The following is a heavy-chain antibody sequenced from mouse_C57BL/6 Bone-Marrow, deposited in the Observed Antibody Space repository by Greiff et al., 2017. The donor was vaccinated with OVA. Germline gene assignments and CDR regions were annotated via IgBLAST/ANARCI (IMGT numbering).Heavy chain of an antibody. J-gene: IGHJ1*03. V-gene: IGHV1-19*01. Sequence: VQLQQSGPVLVKPGASVKMSCKASGYTFTDYYMNWVKQSHGKSLEWIGVINPYNGGTSYNQKFKGKATLTVDKSSSTAYMELNSLTSEDSAVYYCARSSRYFDVWGTGTTLTVSS. CDR3: ARSSRYFDV. CDR1: GYTFTDYY. CDR2: INPYNGGT.